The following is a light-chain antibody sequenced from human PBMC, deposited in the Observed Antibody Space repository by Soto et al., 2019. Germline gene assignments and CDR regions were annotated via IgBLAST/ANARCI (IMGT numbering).Light chain of an antibody. CDR3: SSYTSTSTPVV. V-gene: IGLV2-14*01. Sequence: QSALTQPASVSGSPGQSITISCTGTSSDVGGYNYVSWYQQHPGKVPKVMIYEVSNRASGVSNRFSGSKSGNTASLTISGLQAEDEADYYCSSYTSTSTPVVFGGGTQVTVL. CDR2: EVS. CDR1: SSDVGGYNY. J-gene: IGLJ2*01.